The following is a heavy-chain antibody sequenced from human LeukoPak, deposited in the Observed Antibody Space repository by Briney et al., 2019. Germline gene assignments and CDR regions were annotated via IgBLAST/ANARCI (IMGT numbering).Heavy chain of an antibody. V-gene: IGHV4-38-2*02. CDR3: AKSEIRLSSGYYSAFDI. Sequence: SETLSLTCTVSGYSISSGYYWGWIRQPPGKGLEWIGSIYHSGSTYYNPSLKSRVTMSLGTSKNQFSLKLTSVTAADTAVYYCAKSEIRLSSGYYSAFDIWGQGTMVTVSS. J-gene: IGHJ3*02. CDR1: GYSISSGYY. D-gene: IGHD3-22*01. CDR2: IYHSGST.